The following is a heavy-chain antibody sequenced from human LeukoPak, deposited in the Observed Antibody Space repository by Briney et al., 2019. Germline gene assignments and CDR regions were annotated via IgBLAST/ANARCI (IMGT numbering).Heavy chain of an antibody. CDR3: AMDYYDSNGYSRGWDY. CDR1: GFTFTSLP. J-gene: IGHJ4*02. Sequence: LGKSLRLSCAASGFTFTSLPLHWVRQAPGKGLDWVAVSSTHGSDEYYADSVKGRFTVFSDNSKKTVYLQMDSLRAEYTGVYHCAMDYYDSNGYSRGWDYWGQGTLVTVSS. D-gene: IGHD3-22*01. CDR2: SSTHGSDE. V-gene: IGHV3-30*04.